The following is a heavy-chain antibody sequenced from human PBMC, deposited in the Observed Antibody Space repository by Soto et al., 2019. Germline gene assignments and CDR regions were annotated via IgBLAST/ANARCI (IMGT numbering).Heavy chain of an antibody. V-gene: IGHV1-69*01. CDR1: GGTFSTYA. J-gene: IGHJ3*02. Sequence: QVQLVQSGAEVKKPGSSVKVSCKASGGTFSTYAISWVRQAPGQGLEWMGGIIPIFGTAKYAQKFQGRVTITADESTSTAEMELSSLRSEDTAVYYCEREIFGVSISGGRDAFDIWCQGTMVTVSS. D-gene: IGHD3-3*01. CDR3: EREIFGVSISGGRDAFDI. CDR2: IIPIFGTA.